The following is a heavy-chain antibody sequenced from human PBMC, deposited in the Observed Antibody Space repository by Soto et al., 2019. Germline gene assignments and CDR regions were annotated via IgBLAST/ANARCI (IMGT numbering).Heavy chain of an antibody. D-gene: IGHD1-1*01. J-gene: IGHJ4*02. CDR2: ISYDGINK. CDR1: GFTFSSYG. Sequence: GGSLRLSCAASGFTFSSYGMHWVRQAPGKGLEWVAVISYDGINKYYADSVKGRFTISRDNSKNTLYLQMNSLRAEDTAVYYCAKSVYNWNDGFFDYWGQGNLVTVS. CDR3: AKSVYNWNDGFFDY. V-gene: IGHV3-30*18.